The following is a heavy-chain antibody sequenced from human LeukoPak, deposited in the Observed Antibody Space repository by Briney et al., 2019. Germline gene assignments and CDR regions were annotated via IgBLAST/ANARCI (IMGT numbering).Heavy chain of an antibody. Sequence: SETLSLTCTVSGGSISSYYWSWIRQPAGKGLEWIGRIYTSGSTNYNPSLKSRVTMSVDTSKNQFSLKLSSVTAADTAVYYCARGGTMVRGVIIKWFDPWGQGTLVTVSS. V-gene: IGHV4-4*07. CDR2: IYTSGST. J-gene: IGHJ5*02. D-gene: IGHD3-10*01. CDR1: GGSISSYY. CDR3: ARGGTMVRGVIIKWFDP.